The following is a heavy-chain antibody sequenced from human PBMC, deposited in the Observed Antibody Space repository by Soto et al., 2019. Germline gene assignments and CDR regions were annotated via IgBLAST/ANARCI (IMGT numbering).Heavy chain of an antibody. CDR3: AKNLPDPRYY. CDR1: RFIVSSYA. J-gene: IGHJ4*02. V-gene: IGHV3-23*01. Sequence: RLGCASCRFIVSSYAISWIRQAPGKGLEWVSVISSRGGSTYYADSVKGRFTISRDNSKNTLYLQMNSLRAEDTAVYYCAKNLPDPRYYSGQGTLVTVPS. CDR2: ISSRGGST.